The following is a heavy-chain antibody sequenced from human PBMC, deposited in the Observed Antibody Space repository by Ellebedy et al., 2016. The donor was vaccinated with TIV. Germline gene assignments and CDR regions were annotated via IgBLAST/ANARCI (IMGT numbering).Heavy chain of an antibody. Sequence: PGGSLRLSCVAPGFTFDDYTVVWVRQVPGQGLEWVSLINWEGDNAYYADAVRGRFTISRDNTKNSLYLQMTSLTTEDTVLYYCAKLRDAVATVGGFDVWGRGTMVTVSS. J-gene: IGHJ3*01. V-gene: IGHV3-43*01. D-gene: IGHD6-19*01. CDR1: GFTFDDYT. CDR3: AKLRDAVATVGGFDV. CDR2: INWEGDNA.